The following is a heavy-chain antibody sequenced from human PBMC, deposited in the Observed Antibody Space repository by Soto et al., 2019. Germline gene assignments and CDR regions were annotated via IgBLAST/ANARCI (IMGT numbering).Heavy chain of an antibody. D-gene: IGHD4-17*01. J-gene: IGHJ4*02. Sequence: SVKVSCKASGGTFSSYAISWVRQAPGQGLEWMGGIIPIFGTANYAQKFQGRVTITADESTSTAYMELSSLRSEDTAVYYCARPGYGDYGRFDYWGQGALVTVSS. CDR3: ARPGYGDYGRFDY. CDR1: GGTFSSYA. CDR2: IIPIFGTA. V-gene: IGHV1-69*13.